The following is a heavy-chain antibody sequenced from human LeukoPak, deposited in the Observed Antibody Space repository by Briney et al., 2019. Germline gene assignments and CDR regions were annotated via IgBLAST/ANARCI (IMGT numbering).Heavy chain of an antibody. J-gene: IGHJ4*02. Sequence: SETLSLTCTVSGGSISSRSYYWGWIRQPPGKGLEWIVSVYYSGSTFYNPSLKSRITISVDTSKNQFSLKLSSVTAADTAVYYCARIDDFWASYGYFDYWGQGTLVTVSS. CDR3: ARIDDFWASYGYFDY. V-gene: IGHV4-39*01. CDR1: GGSISSRSYY. D-gene: IGHD3/OR15-3a*01. CDR2: VYYSGST.